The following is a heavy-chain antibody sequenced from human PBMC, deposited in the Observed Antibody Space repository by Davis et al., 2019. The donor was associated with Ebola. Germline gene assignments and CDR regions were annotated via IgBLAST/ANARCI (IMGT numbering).Heavy chain of an antibody. CDR3: ARGQKHYDFWSGYSYYYYGMDV. Sequence: GESLKISCAASGFTFSSYAMSWVRQAPGKGLEWVSAISGSGGSTSYADSVKGRFTISRDNAKNTLYLQMNSLRAEDTAVYYCARGQKHYDFWSGYSYYYYGMDVWGQGTTVTVSS. V-gene: IGHV3-23*01. CDR2: ISGSGGST. J-gene: IGHJ6*02. D-gene: IGHD3-3*01. CDR1: GFTFSSYA.